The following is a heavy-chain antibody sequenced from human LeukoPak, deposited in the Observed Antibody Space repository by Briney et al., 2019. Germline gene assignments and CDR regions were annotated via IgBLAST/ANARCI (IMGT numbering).Heavy chain of an antibody. CDR2: ISSSSSYI. CDR1: GVTFSSYS. J-gene: IGHJ4*02. Sequence: GGSLRLSCAASGVTFSSYSMNWVRQAPGKGLEWVSSISSSSSYIYYADSVKGRFTISRDNSKNTLYLQMNSLRVEDTAVYYCARTRGSSAWRSPPFDYWGQGTLVAVSS. D-gene: IGHD6-19*01. CDR3: ARTRGSSAWRSPPFDY. V-gene: IGHV3-21*01.